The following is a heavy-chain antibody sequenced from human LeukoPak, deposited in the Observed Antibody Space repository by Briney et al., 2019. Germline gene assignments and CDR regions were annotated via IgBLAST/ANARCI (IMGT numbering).Heavy chain of an antibody. V-gene: IGHV3-30*04. CDR1: GFTFDNFA. CDR3: AKSLISYYYDSSTPFDI. D-gene: IGHD3-22*01. J-gene: IGHJ3*02. CDR2: IFFDGTIY. Sequence: GGSLRLSCTASGFTFDNFAMHWVRQAPGKGLGWVAVIFFDGTIYYYADSVKGRFTISRDNSKNTLYLQTRSLKPDDTAVYYCAKSLISYYYDSSTPFDIWGQGTMVTVSS.